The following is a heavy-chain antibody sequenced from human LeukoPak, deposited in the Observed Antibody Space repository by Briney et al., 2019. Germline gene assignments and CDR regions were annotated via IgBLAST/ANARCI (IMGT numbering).Heavy chain of an antibody. CDR3: ARDDSSGYHDAFDI. CDR2: IYYSGST. CDR1: GGSISSGDYY. J-gene: IGHJ3*02. D-gene: IGHD3-22*01. Sequence: PSETLSLTCTVSGGSISSGDYYWSWIRQPPVKGLEWIGYIYYSGSTYYNPSLKSRVTISVDTSKNQFSLKLSSVTAADTAVYYCARDDSSGYHDAFDIWGQGTMVTVSS. V-gene: IGHV4-30-4*08.